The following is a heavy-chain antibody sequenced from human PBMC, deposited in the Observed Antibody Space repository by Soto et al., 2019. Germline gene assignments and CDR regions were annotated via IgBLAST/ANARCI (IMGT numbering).Heavy chain of an antibody. CDR1: GGSFSGYY. Sequence: SETLSLTCAVYGGSFSGYYWSWIRQPPGKGLEWIGEINHSGSTNYNPSLKSRVTISVDTSKNQFSLKLSSVTAADTAVYYCASDRAGYCSSTSCYAFDIWGQGTMVIVSS. J-gene: IGHJ3*02. CDR2: INHSGST. D-gene: IGHD2-2*01. CDR3: ASDRAGYCSSTSCYAFDI. V-gene: IGHV4-34*01.